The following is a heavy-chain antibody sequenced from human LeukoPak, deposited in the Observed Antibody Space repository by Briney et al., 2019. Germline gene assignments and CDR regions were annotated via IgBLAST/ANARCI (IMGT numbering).Heavy chain of an antibody. Sequence: SETLSLTCTVFGGSVSSFHWSWIRQPAGEGLEWIGRIYMSGSTGYNPSLKSRVTISVDKSKSQFSLKLSPVTAADTAVYSCARGRFAAAVDSSAFDIWGQGTMVTVSS. CDR1: GGSVSSFH. CDR3: ARGRFAAAVDSSAFDI. J-gene: IGHJ3*02. V-gene: IGHV4-4*07. CDR2: IYMSGST. D-gene: IGHD6-25*01.